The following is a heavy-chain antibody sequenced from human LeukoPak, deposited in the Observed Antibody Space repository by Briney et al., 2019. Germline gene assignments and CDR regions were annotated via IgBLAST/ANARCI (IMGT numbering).Heavy chain of an antibody. CDR3: AKGLYSSGWYYFDS. J-gene: IGHJ4*02. Sequence: GGSLRLSCAASGFTFDDYGMSWVRQAPGKGLEWVSGINWNGGSTGYADSVKGRFTISRDNAKNSLYLQMNSLRAEDTAVYYCAKGLYSSGWYYFDSWGQGTLVTVSS. V-gene: IGHV3-20*04. CDR1: GFTFDDYG. D-gene: IGHD6-19*01. CDR2: INWNGGST.